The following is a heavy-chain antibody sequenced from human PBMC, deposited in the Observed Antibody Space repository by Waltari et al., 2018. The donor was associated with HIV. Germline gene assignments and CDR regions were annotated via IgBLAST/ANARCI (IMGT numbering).Heavy chain of an antibody. J-gene: IGHJ4*02. CDR3: ARQGGGRQNNAKYFDY. D-gene: IGHD2-2*01. CDR1: GFPLSTSGVG. Sequence: QITSKESGPTLVQPTPTLTLTCTFSGFPLSTSGVGVGWIRQPPGQALEWLALIYWDDDKRYSPSLKSRLTITKDTPKNQVVLTMTNMDPVDTATYYCARQGGGRQNNAKYFDYWGQGTLVTVSS. V-gene: IGHV2-5*02. CDR2: IYWDDDK.